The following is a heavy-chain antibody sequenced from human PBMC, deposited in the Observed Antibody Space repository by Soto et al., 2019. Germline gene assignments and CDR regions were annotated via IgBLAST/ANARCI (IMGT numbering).Heavy chain of an antibody. CDR2: IYPGDSDT. CDR1: GYSFTSYW. J-gene: IGHJ4*02. V-gene: IGHV5-51*01. D-gene: IGHD6-13*01. CDR3: AIHGTLQQLVLVFDY. Sequence: PGESLKISCKGSGYSFTSYWIGWVRQMPGKGLEWMGIIYPGDSDTRYSPSFQGQVTISADKSISTAYLQWSSLKASDTAMYYCAIHGTLQQLVLVFDYRGQRTPVIVSS.